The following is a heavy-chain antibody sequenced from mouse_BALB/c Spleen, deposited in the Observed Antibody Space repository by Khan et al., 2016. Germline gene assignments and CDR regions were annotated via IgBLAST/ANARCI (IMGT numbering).Heavy chain of an antibody. Sequence: QVQLQQSGPEVVRPGVSVKISCKGSGYTFTDYAMHWVKQSHAKSLEWIGVISTYNGNTNYNQKFKGKATLTVDKSSSTAYMELARLTSEDSAINDWATMTTRARDCWGQGTSVTVST. V-gene: IGHV1S137*01. J-gene: IGHJ4*01. CDR1: GYTFTDYA. D-gene: IGHD2-13*01. CDR3: ATMTTRARDC. CDR2: ISTYNGNT.